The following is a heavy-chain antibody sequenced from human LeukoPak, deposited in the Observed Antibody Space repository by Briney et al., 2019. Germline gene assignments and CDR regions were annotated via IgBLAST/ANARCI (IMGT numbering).Heavy chain of an antibody. D-gene: IGHD3-22*01. CDR3: ARAPYYYDSSGGAFDI. Sequence: GGSLRLSCAASGFTFDDYGMSWVRQAPGKGLEWVSGINWNGGSTGYADSVKGRFTISRDNAKNSLYLQMNSLRAEDTALYYCARAPYYYDSSGGAFDIWGQGTMVTVSS. J-gene: IGHJ3*02. CDR1: GFTFDDYG. V-gene: IGHV3-20*04. CDR2: INWNGGST.